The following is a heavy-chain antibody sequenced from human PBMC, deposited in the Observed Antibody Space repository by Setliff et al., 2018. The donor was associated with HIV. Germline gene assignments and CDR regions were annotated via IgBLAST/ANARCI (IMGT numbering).Heavy chain of an antibody. V-gene: IGHV1-18*01. CDR3: ARYASYTSDWREAFDI. CDR2: ISDYTGNT. Sequence: ASVKVSCKASGYTFSSHGITWVRQVPGQGLGWMGWISDYTGNTNYAQKFQARVTMTIDSSTTTAYMGLRSLRADDTALYYCARYASYTSDWREAFDIWGQGTMVTVSS. J-gene: IGHJ3*02. CDR1: GYTFSSHG. D-gene: IGHD6-19*01.